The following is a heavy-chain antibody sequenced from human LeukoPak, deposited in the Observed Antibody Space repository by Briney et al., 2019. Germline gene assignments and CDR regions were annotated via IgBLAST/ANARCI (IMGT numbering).Heavy chain of an antibody. CDR2: IKHDGAVT. V-gene: IGHV3-7*01. CDR1: GFTFSNHW. D-gene: IGHD2-15*01. CDR3: VRDCRGWCSDMSHS. Sequence: QTGQSLRLSCVASGFTFSNHWMYWVRQTEKGLAWVAYIKHDGAVTVYVDSVKGRFTIYRDNAKNSLYLQMNNLRADDAAVYYCVRDCRGWCSDMSHSWGQRTLVTVSS. J-gene: IGHJ4*02.